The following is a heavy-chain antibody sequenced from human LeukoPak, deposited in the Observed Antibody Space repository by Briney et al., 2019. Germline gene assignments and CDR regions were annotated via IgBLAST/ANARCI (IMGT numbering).Heavy chain of an antibody. V-gene: IGHV1-18*01. CDR1: GYTFTSYG. CDR2: ISAYNGNT. Sequence: ASVKVSCKASGYTFTSYGISWVRQAPGQGLEWMGWISAYNGNTNYAQKFQGRVTITADESTSTAYMELSSLRSEDTAVYYCARETSPSDSSGYYYFDYWGQGTLVTVSS. J-gene: IGHJ4*02. D-gene: IGHD3-22*01. CDR3: ARETSPSDSSGYYYFDY.